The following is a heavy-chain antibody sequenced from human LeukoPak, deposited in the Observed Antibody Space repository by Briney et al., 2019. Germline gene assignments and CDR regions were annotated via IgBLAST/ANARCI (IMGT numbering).Heavy chain of an antibody. Sequence: SVKVSCKASGGTFSSYAISWVRQAPGQGLEWMGGIIPIFRTANYAQKFQGRVTITTDESTSTAYMELSSLRSEDTAVYYCASTYCTNGVCYFYYFDYWGQGTLFTVS. D-gene: IGHD2-8*01. CDR2: IIPIFRTA. CDR3: ASTYCTNGVCYFYYFDY. CDR1: GGTFSSYA. V-gene: IGHV1-69*05. J-gene: IGHJ4*02.